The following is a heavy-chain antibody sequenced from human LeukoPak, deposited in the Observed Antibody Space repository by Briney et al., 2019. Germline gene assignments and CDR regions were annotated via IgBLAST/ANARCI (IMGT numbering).Heavy chain of an antibody. Sequence: TPSETLSLTCAVYGGSFSGYYWSWIRQPPGKGLEWIGRIYTSGTTNYNPSLKSRVTMSVDTSKNQFSLKLSSVTAADTAVYYCARSASGGYYTNWFDPWGQGTLVTVSS. CDR2: IYTSGTT. V-gene: IGHV4-59*10. D-gene: IGHD3-22*01. CDR3: ARSASGGYYTNWFDP. CDR1: GGSFSGYY. J-gene: IGHJ5*02.